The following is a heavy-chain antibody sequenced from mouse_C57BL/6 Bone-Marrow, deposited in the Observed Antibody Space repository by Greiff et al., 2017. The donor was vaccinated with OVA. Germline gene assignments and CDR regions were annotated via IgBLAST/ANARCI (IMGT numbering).Heavy chain of an antibody. Sequence: VKLMESGPELVKPGASVKISCKASGYTFTDYYINWVKQRPGQGLEWIGWIFPGSGSTYYPSQFTFHSPLTVDTSSSTAYMWLSSLTSEVSAVYFCADDSWFAYWGQGTLVTVSA. J-gene: IGHJ3*01. V-gene: IGHV1-75*01. CDR3: ADDSWFAY. D-gene: IGHD2-12*01. CDR1: GYTFTDYY. CDR2: IFPGSGST.